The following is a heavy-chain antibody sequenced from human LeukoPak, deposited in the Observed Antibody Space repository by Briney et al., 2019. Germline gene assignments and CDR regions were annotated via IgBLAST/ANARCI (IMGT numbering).Heavy chain of an antibody. CDR2: INPNSGGT. CDR1: GYTFTGYY. Sequence: ASVKVSCKASGYTFTGYYMHWVQQAPGQGLEWMGWINPNSGGTNYAQKFQGRVTMTRDTSISTAYMELSRLRSDDTAVYYCARQSLALRLSFDIWGQGTMVTVSS. CDR3: ARQSLALRLSFDI. D-gene: IGHD4-17*01. J-gene: IGHJ3*02. V-gene: IGHV1-2*02.